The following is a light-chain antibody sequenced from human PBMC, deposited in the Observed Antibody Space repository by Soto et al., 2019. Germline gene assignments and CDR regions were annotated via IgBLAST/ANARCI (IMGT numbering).Light chain of an antibody. CDR3: QHYCSSPLT. Sequence: EIVLTQSPGTLSLSPGERATLSCRASQSVSSSYLAWYQQKPGQAPRLLIYSVSSRATGIPDRFSGSGSGTDFTLSISTLQPEDFALYYFQHYCSSPLTFGGGTKVQIK. CDR2: SVS. J-gene: IGKJ4*01. CDR1: QSVSSSY. V-gene: IGKV3-20*01.